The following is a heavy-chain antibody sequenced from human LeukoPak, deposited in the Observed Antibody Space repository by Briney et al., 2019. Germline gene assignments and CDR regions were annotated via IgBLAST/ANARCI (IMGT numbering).Heavy chain of an antibody. D-gene: IGHD3-3*01. CDR3: ARDLEGRERKENAFDI. CDR1: X. V-gene: IGHV3-30*07. Sequence: XMXWVRQXXGXGXEWXXVXSYDGTNKYYADSVKGRFTISRDNAKNSLYLQMNSLRAEDTAVYYCARDLEGRERKENAFDIWGQGTMVTVSS. J-gene: IGHJ3*02. CDR2: XSYDGTNK.